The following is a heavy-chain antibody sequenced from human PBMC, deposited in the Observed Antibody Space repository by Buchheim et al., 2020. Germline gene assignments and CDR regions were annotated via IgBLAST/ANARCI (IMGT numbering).Heavy chain of an antibody. CDR2: INPSGGRT. D-gene: IGHD6-13*01. V-gene: IGHV1-46*01. J-gene: IGHJ6*02. CDR1: GYTFTSYY. CDR3: ARSSYSSSWYLPYYYYGMDV. Sequence: QVQLVQSGAEVKKPGASVKVSCKASGYTFTSYYMHWVRQAPGQGLEWMGIINPSGGRTSYAQKFQGRVTMTRDTSTSTVYMGLSSLRSEDTAVYYCARSSYSSSWYLPYYYYGMDVWGQGTT.